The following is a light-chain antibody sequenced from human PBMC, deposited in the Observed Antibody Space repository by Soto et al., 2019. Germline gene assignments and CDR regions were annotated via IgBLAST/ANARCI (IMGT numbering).Light chain of an antibody. CDR2: WAS. CDR3: QQYYTTPA. Sequence: DIVMTQSPDSLAVSLGERATINCKSSQSVLYSSNNKNYLAWYQQKPGQPPKLLIYWASTRKSGVPDRFSGSGSGTDFTLTIISLQAEDVAVYYYQQYYTTPAFGGGTRVEIK. V-gene: IGKV4-1*01. J-gene: IGKJ4*01. CDR1: QSVLYSSNNKNY.